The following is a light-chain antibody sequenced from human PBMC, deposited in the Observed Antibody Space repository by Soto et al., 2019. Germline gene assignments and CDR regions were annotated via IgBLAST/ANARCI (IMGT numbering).Light chain of an antibody. J-gene: IGKJ1*01. CDR1: EDVAKF. CDR3: QQYKTWWT. CDR2: DAS. Sequence: EIQITQSPSPLSASVGDAVXXTXRSSEDVAKFLAWHQQKPGRAPEILISDASDLKSGVPSRFRGSGSGTDFTLTISGLQPDDSATYYCQQYKTWWTFGQGTKVDIK. V-gene: IGKV1-5*01.